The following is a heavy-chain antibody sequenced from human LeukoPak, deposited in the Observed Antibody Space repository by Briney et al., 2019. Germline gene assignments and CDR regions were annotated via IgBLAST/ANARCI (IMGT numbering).Heavy chain of an antibody. CDR2: INHSGST. Sequence: SETLSLTCAVYGGSFSGYYWSWIRQPPGKGLEWIGEINHSGSTNYNPSLKSRVTISVDTSKNQFSLKLSSVTAADTAVYYCARGNYDLNYYFDYWGQGTLVTVSS. CDR3: ARGNYDLNYYFDY. J-gene: IGHJ4*02. D-gene: IGHD3-3*01. CDR1: GGSFSGYY. V-gene: IGHV4-34*01.